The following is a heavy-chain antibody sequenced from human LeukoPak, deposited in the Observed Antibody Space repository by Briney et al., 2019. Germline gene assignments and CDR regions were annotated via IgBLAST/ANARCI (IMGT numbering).Heavy chain of an antibody. V-gene: IGHV3-72*01. CDR2: IRNRANSYTA. J-gene: IGHJ4*02. CDR1: GLIFTDHY. D-gene: IGHD2-8*01. CDR3: VRDAAKRLYGDLDY. Sequence: GGSLRLSCAASGLIFTDHYMDWVRQPPGKGLEWVARIRNRANSYTAEYAASAKGRFTIARDDSKNSVYLEMNSLETEDTAVYYCVRDAAKRLYGDLDYWGQGTLVTVSS.